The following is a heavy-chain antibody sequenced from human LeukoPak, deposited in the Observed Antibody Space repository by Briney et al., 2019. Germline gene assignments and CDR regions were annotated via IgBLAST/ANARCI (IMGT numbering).Heavy chain of an antibody. J-gene: IGHJ4*02. D-gene: IGHD1-26*01. CDR1: GFIFSSYG. CDR2: SGSGGST. Sequence: GGSLRLSCAVSGFIFSSYGMSWVRQAPGKGLEWVSVSGSGGSTYYADSVKGRFTISRDNSKNTLYLQMNSLRAEDTAVYYCAKGAYSGSYYFDYWGQGTLVTVSS. V-gene: IGHV3-23*01. CDR3: AKGAYSGSYYFDY.